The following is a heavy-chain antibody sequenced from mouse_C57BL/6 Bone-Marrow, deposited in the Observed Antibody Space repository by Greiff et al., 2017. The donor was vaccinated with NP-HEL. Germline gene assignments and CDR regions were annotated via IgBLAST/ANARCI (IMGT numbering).Heavy chain of an antibody. CDR1: GYTFTTYP. Sequence: QVQLQHSGAELVKPGASVKMSCKASGYTFTTYPIEWMKQNHGKSLEWIGNFHPYNDDTKYNEKFKGKATLTVEKSSSTVYLALSRLTSDDSAVYYCARDYGSSYDHWYFDVWGTGTTVTVSS. J-gene: IGHJ1*03. D-gene: IGHD1-1*01. CDR2: FHPYNDDT. V-gene: IGHV1-47*01. CDR3: ARDYGSSYDHWYFDV.